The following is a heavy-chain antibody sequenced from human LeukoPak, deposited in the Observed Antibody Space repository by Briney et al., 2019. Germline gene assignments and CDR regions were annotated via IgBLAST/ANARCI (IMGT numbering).Heavy chain of an antibody. D-gene: IGHD3-3*01. CDR2: ISGSGGST. CDR3: AKDPPVLRFLEWYKYYSDY. J-gene: IGHJ4*02. CDR1: GFTFSSYA. V-gene: IGHV3-23*01. Sequence: GGSLRLSCAASGFTFSSYAMSWVRQAPGKGLEWVSAISGSGGSTYYADSVKGRFTISRDNSKNTLYLQMNSLRAEDTAVYYCAKDPPVLRFLEWYKYYSDYWGQGTLVTVSS.